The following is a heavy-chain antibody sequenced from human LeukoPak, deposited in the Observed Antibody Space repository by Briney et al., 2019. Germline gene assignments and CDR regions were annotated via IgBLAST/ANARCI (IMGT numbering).Heavy chain of an antibody. J-gene: IGHJ3*02. CDR2: ISSSSSTI. CDR1: GFTFSSYS. CDR3: ARDTSSNFDWLSSHPWEPDDAFDI. D-gene: IGHD3-9*01. V-gene: IGHV3-48*01. Sequence: QPGGSLRLSCAASGFTFSSYSMNWVRQAPGKGLEWVSYISSSSSTIYYADSVKGRFTISRDNAKNSLYLQMNSLRAEDTAVYYCARDTSSNFDWLSSHPWEPDDAFDIWGQRTMVTVSS.